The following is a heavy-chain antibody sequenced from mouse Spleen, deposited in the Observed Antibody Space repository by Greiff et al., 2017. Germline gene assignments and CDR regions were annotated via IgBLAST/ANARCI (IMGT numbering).Heavy chain of an antibody. CDR2: ISSGGGNT. Sequence: EVKLMESGGGLVKLGGSLKLSCAASGFTFSSYAMSWVRQTPEKRLEWVATISSGGGNTYYPDSVKGRFTISRDNAKNTLYLQMSSLKSEDTAMYYCARQRGSSWVDYWGQGTTLTVSS. D-gene: IGHD1-1*01. J-gene: IGHJ2*01. CDR3: ARQRGSSWVDY. V-gene: IGHV5-9*04. CDR1: GFTFSSYA.